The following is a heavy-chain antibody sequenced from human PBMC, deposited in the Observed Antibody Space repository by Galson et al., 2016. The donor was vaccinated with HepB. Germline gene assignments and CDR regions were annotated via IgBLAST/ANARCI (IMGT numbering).Heavy chain of an antibody. D-gene: IGHD3-3*01. CDR1: GFIFRDYS. V-gene: IGHV3-48*01. Sequence: SLRLSCAASGFIFRDYSMNWVRQAPGKGLEWVSYTSSGSKTTYYAGSVKGRFTISRDNAKDSLYLQMNRLRAEDTAFYYCARGRRQITNFGVAAALDLWGQGTMVTVSS. CDR2: TSSGSKTT. J-gene: IGHJ3*01. CDR3: ARGRRQITNFGVAAALDL.